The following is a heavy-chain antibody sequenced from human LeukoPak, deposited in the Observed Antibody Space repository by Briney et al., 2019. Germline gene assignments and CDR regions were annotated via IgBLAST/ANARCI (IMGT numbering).Heavy chain of an antibody. J-gene: IGHJ6*03. CDR3: ARQSRDWNYVIGYYYYYMDV. V-gene: IGHV4-39*01. CDR2: IYYSGST. Sequence: SETLSLTCTASGGSISSSSYYWGWIRQPPGKGLEWIGSIYYSGSTYYNPSLKSRVTISVDTSKNQFSLKLSSVTAADTAVYYCARQSRDWNYVIGYYYYYMDVWGKGTTVTVSS. D-gene: IGHD1-7*01. CDR1: GGSISSSSYY.